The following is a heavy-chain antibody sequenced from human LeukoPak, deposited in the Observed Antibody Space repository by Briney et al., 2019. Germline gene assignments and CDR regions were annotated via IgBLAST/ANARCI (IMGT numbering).Heavy chain of an antibody. CDR1: GFTFDDYA. Sequence: PGGSLRLSCAASGFTFDDYAMHWVRQAPGKGLEWVSLISGDGGSTYYADSVKGRFTISRDNSKNSLYLQMNSLRTEDTALYYCAKGPVGATIVYYYGMDVWGQGTTVTVSS. V-gene: IGHV3-43*02. J-gene: IGHJ6*02. CDR2: ISGDGGST. D-gene: IGHD1-26*01. CDR3: AKGPVGATIVYYYGMDV.